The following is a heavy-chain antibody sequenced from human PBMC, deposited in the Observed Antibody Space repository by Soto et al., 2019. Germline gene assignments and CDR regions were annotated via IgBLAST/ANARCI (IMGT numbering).Heavy chain of an antibody. V-gene: IGHV3-33*05. CDR1: GFRFSSYG. D-gene: IGHD4-17*01. J-gene: IGHJ5*02. Sequence: QVQLVESGGGVVQPGTSLRLSCAASGFRFSSYGMHWVRQAPGKGLDWVAVIPNDGSYQHYADSVKGRFTISRDNSKNTLYLQMNSLRAEDTAVYYCAKDHADGDYVGWFDPWGQGTLVTVSS. CDR3: AKDHADGDYVGWFDP. CDR2: IPNDGSYQ.